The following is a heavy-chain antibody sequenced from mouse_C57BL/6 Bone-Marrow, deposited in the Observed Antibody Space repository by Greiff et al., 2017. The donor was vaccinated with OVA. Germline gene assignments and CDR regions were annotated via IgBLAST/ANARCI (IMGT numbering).Heavy chain of an antibody. D-gene: IGHD2-5*01. CDR2: IRLKSDNYAT. J-gene: IGHJ3*01. Sequence: EVKLMESGGGLVQPGGSMKLSCVASGFTFSNYWMNWVRQSPEKGLEWVAQIRLKSDNYATHYAESVKGRFTISRDDSKSSVYLQMNNLRAEDTGIYYCTYSNSLFAYWGQGTLVTVSA. CDR1: GFTFSNYW. V-gene: IGHV6-3*01. CDR3: TYSNSLFAY.